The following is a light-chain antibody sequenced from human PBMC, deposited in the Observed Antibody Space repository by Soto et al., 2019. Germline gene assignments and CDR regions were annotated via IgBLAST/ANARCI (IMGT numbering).Light chain of an antibody. CDR1: QSVTSRY. CDR2: GAS. Sequence: PGERATLYCRASQSVTSRYLAWYQQKPGQAPRLLIYGASTRATGIPARFSGSGSGTEFTLTISSLQSEDFAVYYCQEYNNWPPITFGQGTRLEI. CDR3: QEYNNWPPIT. J-gene: IGKJ5*01. V-gene: IGKV3-15*01.